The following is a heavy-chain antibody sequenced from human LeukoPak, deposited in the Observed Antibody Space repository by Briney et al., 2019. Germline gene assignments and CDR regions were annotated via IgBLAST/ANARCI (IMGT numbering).Heavy chain of an antibody. CDR1: GDPSSIYY. D-gene: IGHD6-6*01. V-gene: IGHV4-59*01. CDR2: IYYSGST. J-gene: IGHJ5*02. CDR3: ARSRTAQGSSSWRCLYWFDP. Sequence: PSETQSLICTVSGDPSSIYYWIWLRQPPGKGLEWIGYIYYSGSTNYNPSLKSRVTISVDTSKNQLPLKLSSVTAADTAVYYCARSRTAQGSSSWRCLYWFDPLVRAAQLSVSS.